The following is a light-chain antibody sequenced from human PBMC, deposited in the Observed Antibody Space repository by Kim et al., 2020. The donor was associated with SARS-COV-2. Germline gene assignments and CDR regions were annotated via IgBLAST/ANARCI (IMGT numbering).Light chain of an antibody. CDR3: QAWDSGTVV. CDR1: KLGDTY. CDR2: QGV. V-gene: IGLV3-1*01. J-gene: IGLJ3*02. Sequence: SVSPGQTASITCSGDKLGDTYPSWYQQKPGQSPVLVIYQGVKRPSGIPDRFSGSSSGNTATLTISGTQAVDEADYFCQAWDSGTVVFGGGTQLTVL.